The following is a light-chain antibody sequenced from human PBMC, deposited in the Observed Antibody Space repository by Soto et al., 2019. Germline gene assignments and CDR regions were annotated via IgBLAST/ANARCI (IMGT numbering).Light chain of an antibody. CDR2: KAS. V-gene: IGKV1-5*03. J-gene: IGKJ1*01. CDR3: QHYNSYSEA. Sequence: DIQMTQSPSTLSGSVGDRVTITCRASQTISSWFAWYQQKPEKAPKLLIYKASTLKSGDPSRFSVSGSGTEFTLTISSLQPDDFATYYCQHYNSYSEAFGQGTKVDIK. CDR1: QTISSW.